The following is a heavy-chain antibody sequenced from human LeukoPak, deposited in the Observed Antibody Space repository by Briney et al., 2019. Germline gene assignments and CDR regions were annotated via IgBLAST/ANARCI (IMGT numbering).Heavy chain of an antibody. D-gene: IGHD4-11*01. CDR2: MNPNSGNT. Sequence: AAVKVSCKASGYTFTSYDIHWVRQATGQGLEWMGWMNPNSGNTGYAQKFQGRVTMTRNTSISTAYMELSSLRSEDTAVYYCARRERTTRYNWFDPWGQGTLVTVSS. V-gene: IGHV1-8*01. CDR3: ARRERTTRYNWFDP. CDR1: GYTFTSYD. J-gene: IGHJ5*02.